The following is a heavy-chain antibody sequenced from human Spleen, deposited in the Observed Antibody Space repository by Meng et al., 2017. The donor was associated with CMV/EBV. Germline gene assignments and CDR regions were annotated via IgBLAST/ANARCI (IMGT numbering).Heavy chain of an antibody. CDR1: GFTFGDFA. J-gene: IGHJ6*02. V-gene: IGHV3-49*04. Sequence: GESLKISCTTSGFTFGDFAVTWVRQAPGKGLEWVGFIRSKAYSETPQYAASVRGRFTISRDGSKNIAYLQMNSLRVEDTAVYYCARDNHGFGELREDVWGQGTTVTVSS. CDR2: IRSKAYSETP. CDR3: ARDNHGFGELREDV. D-gene: IGHD3-10*01.